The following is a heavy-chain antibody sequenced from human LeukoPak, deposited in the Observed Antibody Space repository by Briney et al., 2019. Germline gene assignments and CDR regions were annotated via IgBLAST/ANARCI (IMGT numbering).Heavy chain of an antibody. D-gene: IGHD6-19*01. CDR3: ARDLRIAVAGRGDYYYYYGMDV. V-gene: IGHV3-21*01. CDR1: GFTFSSYS. Sequence: PGGSLRLSCAASGFTFSSYSMNWVRQAPGKGLEWVSSISSSSSYTYYADSVKGRFTISRDNAKNSLYLQMNSLRAEDTAVYYCARDLRIAVAGRGDYYYYYGMDVWGRGTTVTVSS. CDR2: ISSSSSYT. J-gene: IGHJ6*02.